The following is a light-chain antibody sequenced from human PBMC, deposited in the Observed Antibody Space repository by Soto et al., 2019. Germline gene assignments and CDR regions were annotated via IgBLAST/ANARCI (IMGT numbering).Light chain of an antibody. J-gene: IGKJ1*01. Sequence: SVMTQNPLSSPVTLGQPASISCRSSESLVHSNGDTYLSWLQQRPGQPPTLLIRKISNRVSVVPDRFSGSGAGTECTLKISRVEAEDVGIYYCLQATQFPWTFGQGTRVETK. V-gene: IGKV2-24*01. CDR2: KIS. CDR3: LQATQFPWT. CDR1: ESLVHSNGDTY.